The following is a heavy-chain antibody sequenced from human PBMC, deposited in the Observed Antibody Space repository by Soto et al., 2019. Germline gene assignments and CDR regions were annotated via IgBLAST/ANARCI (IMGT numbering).Heavy chain of an antibody. CDR1: GYTFTSYG. V-gene: IGHV1-18*01. D-gene: IGHD3-22*01. Sequence: ASVKVSCKASGYTFTSYGISWVRQAPGQGLEWMGWISAYNGNTNDAEKLQGRDTMTTDTSTSTAYMELMILISDDTAVYYCARVPFSRLQHYYDSSGYYPTDAFDIWRQGTMVTVSS. CDR2: ISAYNGNT. J-gene: IGHJ3*02. CDR3: ARVPFSRLQHYYDSSGYYPTDAFDI.